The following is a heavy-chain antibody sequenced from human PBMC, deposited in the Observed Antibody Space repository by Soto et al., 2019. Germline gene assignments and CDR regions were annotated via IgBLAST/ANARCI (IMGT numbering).Heavy chain of an antibody. V-gene: IGHV1-18*01. CDR1: VYTFTSYG. CDR2: ISAYNGNT. Sequence: GASVKVSCKASVYTFTSYGISWVRQAPGQGLEWMGWISAYNGNTNYAQKLQGRVTMTTDTSTSTAYMELRSLRSDDTAVYYCASLRDSSGYSAFDYWGQGTLVTVSS. CDR3: ASLRDSSGYSAFDY. J-gene: IGHJ4*02. D-gene: IGHD3-22*01.